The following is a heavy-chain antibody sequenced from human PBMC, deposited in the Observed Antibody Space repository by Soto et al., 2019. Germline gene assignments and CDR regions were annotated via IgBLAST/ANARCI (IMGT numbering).Heavy chain of an antibody. J-gene: IGHJ5*02. CDR1: GFSFSSYG. D-gene: IGHD3-22*01. CDR2: ISNDGNNK. V-gene: IGHV3-30*03. CDR3: ARDTSGSGYSGP. Sequence: GGSLRLSCAASGFSFSSYGMHWVRQAPGKGLEWVAVISNDGNNKYYAESVKGRFTISRDNSKKTLYLQMNSLRAEDTAVYYCARDTSGSGYSGPWGQGPLVTV.